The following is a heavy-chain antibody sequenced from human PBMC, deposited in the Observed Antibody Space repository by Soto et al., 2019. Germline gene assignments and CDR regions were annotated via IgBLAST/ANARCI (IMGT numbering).Heavy chain of an antibody. J-gene: IGHJ3*02. Sequence: SETLSLTCAVYGGSLSGYYWSWIRQPPGKGLEWIGYIYYSGSTYYNPSLKSRVTISVDTSKNQFSLKLSSVTAADTAVYYCARVLSLLDAFDIWGQGTMVTVSS. CDR2: IYYSGST. D-gene: IGHD2-2*01. V-gene: IGHV4-34*09. CDR1: GGSLSGYY. CDR3: ARVLSLLDAFDI.